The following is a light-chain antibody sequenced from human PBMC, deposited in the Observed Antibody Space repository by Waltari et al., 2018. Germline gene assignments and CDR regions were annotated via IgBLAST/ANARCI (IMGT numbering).Light chain of an antibody. CDR2: SAS. CDR1: QTVARNY. CDR3: QQYATSPLT. Sequence: EIVLTQSPGTLSLSPGKRATLSCGASQTVARNYLAWYQQKPGQAPRLLIHSASSRAPGIPDRFSGSGSGTDFTLTISRLEPEDFAVYHCQQYATSPLTFGGGTKVEIK. J-gene: IGKJ4*01. V-gene: IGKV3-20*01.